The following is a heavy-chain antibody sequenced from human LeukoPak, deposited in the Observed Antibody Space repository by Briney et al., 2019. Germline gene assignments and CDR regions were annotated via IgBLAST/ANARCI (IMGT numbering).Heavy chain of an antibody. V-gene: IGHV5-51*01. CDR1: GYSFTSYW. Sequence: GESLKISCKGSGYSFTSYWIGWVRQMPGKGLEWMGIIYPGDSDTRYSPSFQGQVTISADKSISTVYLQRSSLKASDTAMYYCARRFCSSTSCYLTPFDYWGQGTLVTVSS. CDR3: ARRFCSSTSCYLTPFDY. D-gene: IGHD2-2*01. J-gene: IGHJ4*02. CDR2: IYPGDSDT.